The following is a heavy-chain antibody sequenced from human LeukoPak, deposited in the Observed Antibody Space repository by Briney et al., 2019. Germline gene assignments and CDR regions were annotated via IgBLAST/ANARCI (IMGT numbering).Heavy chain of an antibody. CDR3: ARLRSDSSSWYLAY. CDR2: IYYSGNT. J-gene: IGHJ4*02. D-gene: IGHD6-13*01. V-gene: IGHV4-39*01. CDR1: GSSISSSSYY. Sequence: SETLSLTCTVSGSSISSSSYYWGWIRQPPGKGLEWIGSIYYSGNTYYNPSLKSRVTISVDTSKNQFSLKLSSVTAADTAVYYCARLRSDSSSWYLAYWGQGTLVTVSS.